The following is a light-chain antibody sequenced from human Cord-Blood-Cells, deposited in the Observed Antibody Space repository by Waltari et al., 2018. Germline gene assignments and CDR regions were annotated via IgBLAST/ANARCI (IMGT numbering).Light chain of an antibody. CDR1: KLGDKY. CDR2: QDS. V-gene: IGLV3-1*01. Sequence: SYELTQPPSVSVSPGQTASITCSGDKLGDKYACWYRQKPGQSPVLVIYQDSKRPSGIPELFSGSNSGNTATLTISGTQAMDEADYYCQAWDSSTVVFGGGTKLTVL. CDR3: QAWDSSTVV. J-gene: IGLJ2*01.